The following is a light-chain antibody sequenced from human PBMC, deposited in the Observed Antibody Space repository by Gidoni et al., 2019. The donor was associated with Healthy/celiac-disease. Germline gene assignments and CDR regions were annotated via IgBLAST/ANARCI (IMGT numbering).Light chain of an antibody. CDR1: QSILYSSNNKNY. J-gene: IGKJ1*01. CDR3: QQYYSTPPT. V-gene: IGKV4-1*01. CDR2: WAP. Sequence: DIVMTQSPDSLAVSLGERATINCKSSQSILYSSNNKNYLAWYQQKPGQPPKLLMYWAPTRESGVPDRFSGSGSGTDFTLTISSLQAEDVAVYYCQQYYSTPPTFGQGTKVEI.